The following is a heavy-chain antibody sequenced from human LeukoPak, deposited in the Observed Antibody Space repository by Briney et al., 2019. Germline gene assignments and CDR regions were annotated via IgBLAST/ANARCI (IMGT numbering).Heavy chain of an antibody. D-gene: IGHD3-10*01. Sequence: TPSETLSLTCTVSGGSISSYYWSWIRQPPGKGLEWIGNIYSSGSTTYSPSLKTRVTMSVDTSNNQFSLKLSSVTAADSAVYYCARGGSGIFSYWGQGALATVSS. J-gene: IGHJ4*02. CDR1: GGSISSYY. CDR2: IYSSGST. V-gene: IGHV4-59*01. CDR3: ARGGSGIFSY.